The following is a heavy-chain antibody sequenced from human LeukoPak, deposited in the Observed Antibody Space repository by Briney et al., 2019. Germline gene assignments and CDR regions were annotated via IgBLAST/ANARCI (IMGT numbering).Heavy chain of an antibody. J-gene: IGHJ6*03. Sequence: GGSLRLSCAASGFIVRSKYMRWVRQAPGKGLEWVSVICSGGSTHYADSVKGRFTIFRDNSKNTLYLQMNSLGPEDTAVYYCARDPYSGNYGTYYYYYMDVWGKGTTVTISS. V-gene: IGHV3-53*01. D-gene: IGHD1-26*01. CDR1: GFIVRSKY. CDR3: ARDPYSGNYGTYYYYYMDV. CDR2: ICSGGST.